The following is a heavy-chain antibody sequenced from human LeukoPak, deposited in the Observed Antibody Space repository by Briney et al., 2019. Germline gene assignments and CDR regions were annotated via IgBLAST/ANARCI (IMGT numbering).Heavy chain of an antibody. J-gene: IGHJ6*02. CDR3: ARETQWRLDV. D-gene: IGHD6-19*01. Sequence: GGSLRLSCAASGLTFSAYWMNWARQGPGKGLEWVAHIKTDGSQTDYVDSVKGRFTISRDNAKNSLYLQMNSLRPEDTAVYYCARETQWRLDVWGQGTTVTVSS. CDR2: IKTDGSQT. V-gene: IGHV3-7*01. CDR1: GLTFSAYW.